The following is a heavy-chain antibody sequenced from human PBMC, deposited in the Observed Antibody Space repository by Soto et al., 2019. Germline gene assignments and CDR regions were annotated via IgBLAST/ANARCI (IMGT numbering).Heavy chain of an antibody. D-gene: IGHD3-9*01. V-gene: IGHV2-26*01. Sequence: QVTLKESGPVLVKPTETLTLTCTVSGFSLSNARMGVSWIRQPPGKALEWLAHIFSNDEKSYSTSLKSRLAIPKDTSKSQVVLTMTNMDPVDTATYYCARIRGMYYDILTGYYQYDYWGQGTLVTVSS. CDR2: IFSNDEK. J-gene: IGHJ4*02. CDR3: ARIRGMYYDILTGYYQYDY. CDR1: GFSLSNARMG.